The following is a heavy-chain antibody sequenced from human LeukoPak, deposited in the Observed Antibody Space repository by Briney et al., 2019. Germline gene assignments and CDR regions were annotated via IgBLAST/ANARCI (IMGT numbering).Heavy chain of an antibody. J-gene: IGHJ4*02. CDR1: GFTFSGHG. Sequence: PGRSLRLSCAASGFTFSGHGMHWVRQAPGKGLEWVAKIKEDGSEEYYVDSVKGRFTISRDNAKNSLYLQMNSLRAEDTAVYYCATEQSGFYYRCLDSWGQGTLVTVSS. CDR3: ATEQSGFYYRCLDS. V-gene: IGHV3-7*04. D-gene: IGHD3-22*01. CDR2: IKEDGSEE.